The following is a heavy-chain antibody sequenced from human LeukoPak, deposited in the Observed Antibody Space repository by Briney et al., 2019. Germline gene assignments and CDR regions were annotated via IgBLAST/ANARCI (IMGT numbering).Heavy chain of an antibody. D-gene: IGHD3-10*01. Sequence: GGSLRLSCATSGFTFSVYGMHWVRQAPGKGLEWVALISYDGGLNFYADSVKGRFTISRDNSKNTLYLQMNRLRAEDTAVYYCAKRYSSDSGTSYGMDVWGQETTVTVSS. CDR2: ISYDGGLN. V-gene: IGHV3-30*18. J-gene: IGHJ6*02. CDR1: GFTFSVYG. CDR3: AKRYSSDSGTSYGMDV.